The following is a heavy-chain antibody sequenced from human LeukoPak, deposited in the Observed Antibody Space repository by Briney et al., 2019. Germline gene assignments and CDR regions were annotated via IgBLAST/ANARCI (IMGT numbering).Heavy chain of an antibody. CDR3: ASSPYCGGDCYPPLDY. CDR1: GYSFTSYW. CDR2: IYPADSDT. V-gene: IGHV5-51*01. J-gene: IGHJ4*02. D-gene: IGHD2-21*02. Sequence: GESLKISCKGSGYSFTSYWIGWVRQMPGKGLEWMGIIYPADSDTRYSPSFLGQVTISADNSISTAYLQWSGLKASDTAMYYCASSPYCGGDCYPPLDYWGQGTLVTVSS.